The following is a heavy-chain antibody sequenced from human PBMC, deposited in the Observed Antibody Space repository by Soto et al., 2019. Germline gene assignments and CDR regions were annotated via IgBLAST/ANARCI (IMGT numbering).Heavy chain of an antibody. D-gene: IGHD3-10*01. CDR2: IRSKANSYAT. Sequence: EVQLVESGGGLVQPGGSLKLSCAASGFTFSGSAMHWVRQASGKGLEWVGRIRSKANSYATAYAASVKGRFTISRDDSKNTAYLQMNSLKTEDTAVYYCTRQQAITMVRGVEGGNYWGQGTLVTVSS. V-gene: IGHV3-73*01. CDR1: GFTFSGSA. J-gene: IGHJ4*02. CDR3: TRQQAITMVRGVEGGNY.